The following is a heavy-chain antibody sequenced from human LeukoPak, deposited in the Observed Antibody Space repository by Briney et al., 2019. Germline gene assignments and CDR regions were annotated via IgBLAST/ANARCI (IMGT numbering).Heavy chain of an antibody. Sequence: SETLSLTCTVSGYSISSGYYWGWIRQPPGKGLEWIGSIYHSGSTYYNPSLKSRVTISVDTSKNQFSLKLSSVTAADTAVYYCARVTVATGPYFDYWGQGTLVTVSS. D-gene: IGHD4-17*01. CDR2: IYHSGST. CDR3: ARVTVATGPYFDY. CDR1: GYSISSGYY. V-gene: IGHV4-38-2*02. J-gene: IGHJ4*02.